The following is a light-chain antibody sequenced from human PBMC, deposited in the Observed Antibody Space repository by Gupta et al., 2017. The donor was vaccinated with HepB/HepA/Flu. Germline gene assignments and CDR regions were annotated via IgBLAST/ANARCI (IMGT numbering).Light chain of an antibody. CDR2: YVS. J-gene: IGKJ1*01. CDR3: QQRGGWSPTWT. V-gene: IGKV3-11*01. CDR1: QSVSSY. Sequence: ESVFTQSPATLSLSPGERATLSCRASQSVSSYLAWYQQKPGQAPRLLISYVSNRATGVPARFSSSRSWTDFTLTIISLEPADVAVYYCQQRGGWSPTWTFGQGTKVEVK.